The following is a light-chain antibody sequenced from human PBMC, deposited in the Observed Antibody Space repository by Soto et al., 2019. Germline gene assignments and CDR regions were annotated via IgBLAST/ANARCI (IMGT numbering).Light chain of an antibody. V-gene: IGKV3-15*01. CDR2: GAS. CDR3: QQYHNWPIT. Sequence: EIVLTQSPGTLSLSPGERATLSCRASQSVSSNLAWYQQKPGQAPRLLIYGASTRATGIPARFSGSGSGTDFTLTISRLQSEDFAVYYCQQYHNWPITFGQGTRLEIK. CDR1: QSVSSN. J-gene: IGKJ5*01.